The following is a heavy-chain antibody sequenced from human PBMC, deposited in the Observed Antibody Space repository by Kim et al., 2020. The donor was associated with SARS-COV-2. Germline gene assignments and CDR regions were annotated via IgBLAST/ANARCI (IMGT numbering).Heavy chain of an antibody. D-gene: IGHD6-13*01. J-gene: IGHJ4*02. Sequence: YADSVRGPFTISRSNSKITLYLHTNSLRAEDAAVYYCAKGLYGSSGYVDCWGQGTLVTVSS. V-gene: IGHV3-23*03. CDR3: AKGLYGSSGYVDC.